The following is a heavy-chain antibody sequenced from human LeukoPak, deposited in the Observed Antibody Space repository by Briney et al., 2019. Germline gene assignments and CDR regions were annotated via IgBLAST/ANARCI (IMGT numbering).Heavy chain of an antibody. D-gene: IGHD3/OR15-3a*01. J-gene: IGHJ4*02. CDR2: IYDSGST. V-gene: IGHV4-59*01. Sequence: SETLSLTCTVSGGSISSDYWSGIRQPPGEGLEWIGYIYDSGSTNYNPSLKSRVTISRDTSNNQFSLKLTSVTAADTAIYYCARQRTRFDSWGQGTLVTVSS. CDR3: ARQRTRFDS. CDR1: GGSISSDY.